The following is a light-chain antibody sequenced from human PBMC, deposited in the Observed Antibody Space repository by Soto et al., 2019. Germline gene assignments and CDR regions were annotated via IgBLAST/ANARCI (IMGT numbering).Light chain of an antibody. Sequence: DIQMTQSPSSLSASVGDRVTITCRASQNIDIFLNWYHQKPGRAPNLLIYGASTPQNGVPSRFSGSGSGTDFSLTISSLQPEDFGTYYCQQSYSAPPRTFGAGTKVDIK. CDR3: QQSYSAPPRT. CDR1: QNIDIF. J-gene: IGKJ4*01. CDR2: GAS. V-gene: IGKV1-39*01.